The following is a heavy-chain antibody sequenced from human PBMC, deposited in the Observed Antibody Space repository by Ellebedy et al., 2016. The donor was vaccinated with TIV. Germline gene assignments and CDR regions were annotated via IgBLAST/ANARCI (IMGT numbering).Heavy chain of an antibody. CDR2: IYYSGST. D-gene: IGHD3-10*01. CDR3: ARPFQPYYYGSGSYPHDAFDI. J-gene: IGHJ3*02. V-gene: IGHV4-31*03. Sequence: SETLSLTCTVSGGSIGGGYYWSWIRQHPGKGLEWIGYIYYSGSTHYNPSLKSRVTISVDTSKNQFSLKLSSVTAADTAVYYCARPFQPYYYGSGSYPHDAFDIWGQGTMVTVSS. CDR1: GGSIGGGYY.